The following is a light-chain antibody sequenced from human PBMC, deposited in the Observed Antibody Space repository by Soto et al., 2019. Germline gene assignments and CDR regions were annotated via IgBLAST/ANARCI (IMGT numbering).Light chain of an antibody. J-gene: IGKJ2*01. CDR3: QKYVISPVT. Sequence: EIVLTQSPDTLYLSPGEGATLSCRASQRVNSSYLAWYQQKPGQAPRLLISGASDRATGVPARVSGSGYGTDFTLTIRRLEPEDFAVYYCQKYVISPVTFGQGTKLQIK. CDR2: GAS. CDR1: QRVNSSY. V-gene: IGKV3-20*01.